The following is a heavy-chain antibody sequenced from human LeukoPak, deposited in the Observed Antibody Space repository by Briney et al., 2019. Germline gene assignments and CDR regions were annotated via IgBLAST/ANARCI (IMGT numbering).Heavy chain of an antibody. J-gene: IGHJ4*02. D-gene: IGHD6-13*01. CDR3: AKVEQQLVMEYYFDY. CDR2: ISGSGGSA. V-gene: IGHV3-23*01. Sequence: GGSLRLSCAASGFTFSSYAMSWVRQAPGKGLEWVSAISGSGGSAYYADSVKGRFTNSRDNSKNTLYLQMNSLRAEDTAVYYCAKVEQQLVMEYYFDYWGQGTLVTVSS. CDR1: GFTFSSYA.